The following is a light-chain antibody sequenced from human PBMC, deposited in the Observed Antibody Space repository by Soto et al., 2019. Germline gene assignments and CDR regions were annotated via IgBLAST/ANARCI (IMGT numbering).Light chain of an antibody. J-gene: IGLJ1*01. Sequence: QSVLTQPASVSGSPGQSNTVSCTGTSSDVGGYNYVSWYQQHPGKAPKLMIYEVINRPSGVSNRFSGSKSGNTASLTISGLQAEDEADYYCSSYTSSSTLVFGTGTKVTVL. CDR3: SSYTSSSTLV. V-gene: IGLV2-14*01. CDR2: EVI. CDR1: SSDVGGYNY.